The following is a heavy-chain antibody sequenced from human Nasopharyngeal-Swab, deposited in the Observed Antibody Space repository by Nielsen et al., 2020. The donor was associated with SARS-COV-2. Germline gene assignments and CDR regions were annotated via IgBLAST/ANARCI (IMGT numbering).Heavy chain of an antibody. CDR2: IIPIFGTA. D-gene: IGHD3-22*01. V-gene: IGHV1-69*01. Sequence: WVRQAPGQGLEWMGGIIPIFGTANYAQKFQGRVTITADESTSTAYMELSSLRSEDTAVYYCARGLAGSIAGVYYYDSSGYYYFYYFDYWGQGTLVTVSS. J-gene: IGHJ4*02. CDR3: ARGLAGSIAGVYYYDSSGYYYFYYFDY.